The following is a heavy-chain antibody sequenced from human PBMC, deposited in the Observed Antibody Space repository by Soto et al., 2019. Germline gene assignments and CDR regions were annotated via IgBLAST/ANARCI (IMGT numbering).Heavy chain of an antibody. CDR3: ARTCSGSYYLGAFDN. CDR2: IYPGDSDT. D-gene: IGHD1-26*01. CDR1: GYSFTSYW. V-gene: IGHV5-51*01. Sequence: PGESLKISCKGSGYSFTSYWIGWVRQMPGKGLEWMGIIYPGDSDTRYSPSFQGQVTISADKSISTAYLQWSSLKASDTAMYYCARTCSGSYYLGAFDNWGKGTMVTVTS. J-gene: IGHJ3*02.